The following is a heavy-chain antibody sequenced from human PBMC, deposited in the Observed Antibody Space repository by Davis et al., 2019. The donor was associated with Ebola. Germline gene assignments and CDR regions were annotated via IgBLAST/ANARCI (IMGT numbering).Heavy chain of an antibody. CDR1: GFTFSSYS. D-gene: IGHD2-2*01. V-gene: IGHV3-48*04. Sequence: GESLKISCAASGFTFSSYSMNWVRQAPGKGLEWVSYISSSSSTIYYADSVKGRFTISRDNAKNSLYLQMNSLRAEDTAVYYCATWVSAAIFDYWGQGTLVTVSS. J-gene: IGHJ4*02. CDR3: ATWVSAAIFDY. CDR2: ISSSSSTI.